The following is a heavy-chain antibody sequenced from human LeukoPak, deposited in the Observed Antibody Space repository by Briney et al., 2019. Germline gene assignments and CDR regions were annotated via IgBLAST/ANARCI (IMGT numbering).Heavy chain of an antibody. CDR2: IYYSGST. V-gene: IGHV4-59*01. D-gene: IGHD5-18*01. CDR1: GGSNSSYY. J-gene: IGHJ4*02. CDR3: ARGGHRGYSYGFDY. Sequence: PSETLSLTCTVSGGSNSSYYWSWIRQPPGKGLEWIGYIYYSGSTNYNPSLKSRVTISVDTSKNQFSLKLSSVTAADTAVYYCARGGHRGYSYGFDYWGQGTLVTVSS.